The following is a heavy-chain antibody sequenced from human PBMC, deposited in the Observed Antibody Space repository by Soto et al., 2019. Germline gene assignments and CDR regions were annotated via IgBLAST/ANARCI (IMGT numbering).Heavy chain of an antibody. CDR1: GFTFSSYG. CDR3: AKDLGGDAWRFFDF. V-gene: IGHV3-30*18. Sequence: QVQLVESGGGVVQPGRSLRLSCAASGFTFSSYGMHWVRQAPGKGLEWVAVISYDGSNKYYADSLKGRFTISRDNSKNTLYLQMNSLRAEDTAVYYCAKDLGGDAWRFFDFWGQGTLVTVSS. D-gene: IGHD3-10*01. J-gene: IGHJ4*02. CDR2: ISYDGSNK.